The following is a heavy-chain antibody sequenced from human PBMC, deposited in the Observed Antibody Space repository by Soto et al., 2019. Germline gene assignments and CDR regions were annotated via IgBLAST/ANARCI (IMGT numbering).Heavy chain of an antibody. D-gene: IGHD3-3*01. CDR2: IYYTGST. CDR3: TRDHYELWFVP. Sequence: SETLSLTCTVSDGTIASGGYYWNWIRQHPGKGLEWIGYIYYTGSTGYNPSLKSRVTISIDTSKSQFSLKLSSVTAADTAVYYCTRDHYELWFVPWDHGTLVTVFS. V-gene: IGHV4-31*03. CDR1: DGTIASGGYY. J-gene: IGHJ5*02.